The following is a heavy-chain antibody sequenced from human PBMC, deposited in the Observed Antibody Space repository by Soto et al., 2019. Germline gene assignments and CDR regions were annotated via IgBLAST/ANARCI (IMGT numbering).Heavy chain of an antibody. V-gene: IGHV1-2*02. Sequence: XSVKVSCTASGYTFSGYYMHLVRQAPGQGLEWMGWINPKSGGTKYVQKFQGRVTMTRDTSSNTVYMDLSRLTSDDTAVYYCAREGTGYSAFEIWGQGTMVTVS. CDR2: INPKSGGT. CDR3: AREGTGYSAFEI. J-gene: IGHJ3*02. CDR1: GYTFSGYY. D-gene: IGHD3-9*01.